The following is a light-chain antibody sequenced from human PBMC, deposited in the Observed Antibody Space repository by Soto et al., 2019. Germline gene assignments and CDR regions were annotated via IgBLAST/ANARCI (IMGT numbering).Light chain of an antibody. Sequence: DIVMTQSPDSLAVSLGERATIKCKSSQSVLYSSNNKNYLAWYQQKPGQPPKLLIYWASTRESGVPDRFSGSGSGTDFPLTISSLQAEDVAVYYCQQYYSISITFGQGTRLEIK. CDR1: QSVLYSSNNKNY. V-gene: IGKV4-1*01. CDR3: QQYYSISIT. CDR2: WAS. J-gene: IGKJ5*01.